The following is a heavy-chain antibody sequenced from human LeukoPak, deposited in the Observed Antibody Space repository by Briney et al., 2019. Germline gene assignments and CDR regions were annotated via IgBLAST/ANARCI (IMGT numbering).Heavy chain of an antibody. J-gene: IGHJ6*03. D-gene: IGHD7-27*01. CDR3: ARVVWGGDFHYSLDV. Sequence: SETLSLTCTVSGGSIRSGTDYWSWIRQPAGKGLEWIGRIYMSGSTDYNPSFKSRVTMSVDTSKDQVSLKLRSVTAADTAVYYCARVVWGGDFHYSLDVWGKGTTVIVSS. V-gene: IGHV4-61*02. CDR2: IYMSGST. CDR1: GGSIRSGTDY.